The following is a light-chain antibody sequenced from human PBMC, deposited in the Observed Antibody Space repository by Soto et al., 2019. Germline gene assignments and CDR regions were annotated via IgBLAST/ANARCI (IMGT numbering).Light chain of an antibody. CDR2: GAS. V-gene: IGKV3-15*01. CDR3: QQYNNWPSWT. CDR1: QSVGSN. Sequence: EIVMTQSPATLSVCPGERATVSCRASQSVGSNLAWYQQKPGQAPRLLIYGASTRATGIPARFSGSGSGTEFTLTISSLQSEDFAVYYCQQYNNWPSWTFGQGTKVDIK. J-gene: IGKJ1*01.